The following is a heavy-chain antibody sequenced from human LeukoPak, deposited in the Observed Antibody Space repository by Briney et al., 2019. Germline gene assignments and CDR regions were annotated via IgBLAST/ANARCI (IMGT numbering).Heavy chain of an antibody. CDR2: ISGSGGST. CDR3: AKDLNIVVVVAARVGFDP. V-gene: IGHV3-23*01. D-gene: IGHD2-15*01. Sequence: GGSLRLSCAASGFTFSSYAMSWVRQAPGKGLEWVSAISGSGGSTYYADSVKGRFTISRDNSKNTLYLQMNSLRAEDTAVYYCAKDLNIVVVVAARVGFDPWGQGTLVTVSS. CDR1: GFTFSSYA. J-gene: IGHJ5*02.